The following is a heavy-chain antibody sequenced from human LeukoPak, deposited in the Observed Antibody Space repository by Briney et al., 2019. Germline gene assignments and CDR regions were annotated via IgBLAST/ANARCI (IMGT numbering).Heavy chain of an antibody. V-gene: IGHV3-30*18. CDR2: ISYDGSNK. CDR1: RFTFSNYG. CDR3: AKTGNYNWNGFDY. J-gene: IGHJ4*02. Sequence: PGGSLRLSCAASRFTFSNYGMHWVRQAPGKGLEWVAIISYDGSNKYYADSVKGRFTISTDNSKNTLYLQMNSLRVEDSAVYYCAKTGNYNWNGFDYWGQGTLVTVSS. D-gene: IGHD1-20*01.